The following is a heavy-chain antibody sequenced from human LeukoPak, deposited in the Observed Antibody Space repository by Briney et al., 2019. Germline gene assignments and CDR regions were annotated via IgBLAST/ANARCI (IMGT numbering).Heavy chain of an antibody. V-gene: IGHV4-59*01. D-gene: IGHD3-16*01. Sequence: SETLSLTCTVSGGSISSYYWSWIRQPPGKGLEWIGYIYYSGSTNYNPSLKSRVTISVDTSKNQFSLKLSSVTAADTAVYYCAREELSLGFDYWGQGTLVTVSS. J-gene: IGHJ4*02. CDR2: IYYSGST. CDR3: AREELSLGFDY. CDR1: GGSISSYY.